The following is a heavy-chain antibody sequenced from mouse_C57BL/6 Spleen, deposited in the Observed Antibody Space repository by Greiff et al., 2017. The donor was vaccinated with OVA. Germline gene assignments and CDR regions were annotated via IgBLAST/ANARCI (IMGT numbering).Heavy chain of an antibody. J-gene: IGHJ4*01. CDR3: TRDGSSPYYAMDY. D-gene: IGHD1-1*01. V-gene: IGHV5-9-1*02. CDR1: GFTFSSYA. CDR2: ISSGGDYI. Sequence: EVMLVESGEGLVKPGGSLKLSCAASGFTFSSYAMSWVRQTPEKRLEWVAYISSGGDYIYYADTVKGRFTISRDNARNTLYLQMSSLKSEDTAMYYCTRDGSSPYYAMDYWGQGTSVTVSS.